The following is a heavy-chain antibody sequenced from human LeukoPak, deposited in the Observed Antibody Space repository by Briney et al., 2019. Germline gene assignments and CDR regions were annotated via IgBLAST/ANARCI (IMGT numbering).Heavy chain of an antibody. CDR1: GFTFSSYA. CDR2: ISGSGGST. V-gene: IGHV3-23*01. J-gene: IGHJ5*02. D-gene: IGHD3-22*01. Sequence: GGSLRLSCAASGFTFSSYAMSWVRQATGKGLEWVSAISGSGGSTYYADSVKGRFTISRDNSKNTLYLQMNSLRAEDTAVYYCANTKDYYDSSGYSNWFDPWGQGTLVTVSS. CDR3: ANTKDYYDSSGYSNWFDP.